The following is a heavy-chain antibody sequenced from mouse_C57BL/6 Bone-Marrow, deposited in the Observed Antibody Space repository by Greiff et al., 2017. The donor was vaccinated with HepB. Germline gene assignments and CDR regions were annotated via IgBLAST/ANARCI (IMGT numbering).Heavy chain of an antibody. V-gene: IGHV1-63*01. CDR1: GYTFTNYW. Sequence: QVQLKESGAELVRPGTSVKMSCKASGYTFTNYWIGWAKQRPGHGLEWIGDIYPGGGYTNYNEKFKGKATLTADKSSSTAYMQFSSLTSEDTAIYYCARWTVVDYFDYWGQGTTLTVSS. CDR3: ARWTVVDYFDY. D-gene: IGHD1-1*01. CDR2: IYPGGGYT. J-gene: IGHJ2*01.